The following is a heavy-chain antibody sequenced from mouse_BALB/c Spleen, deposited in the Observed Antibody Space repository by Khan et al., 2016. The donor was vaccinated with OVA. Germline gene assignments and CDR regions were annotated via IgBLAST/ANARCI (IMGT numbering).Heavy chain of an antibody. CDR2: IWASGNT. D-gene: IGHD2-4*01. CDR3: ARDRNYYDYDGWFAY. J-gene: IGHJ3*01. CDR1: GFSLTTYG. Sequence: QMQLKESGLGLVAPSQSLSITCTVSGFSLTTYGVHWVRQPPGKGLEWLGVIWASGNTNYNSALMSRLSISKDNSKSQVFLKMNSLQTDDTAIYYCARDRNYYDYDGWFAYWGQGTLVTVSA. V-gene: IGHV2-9*02.